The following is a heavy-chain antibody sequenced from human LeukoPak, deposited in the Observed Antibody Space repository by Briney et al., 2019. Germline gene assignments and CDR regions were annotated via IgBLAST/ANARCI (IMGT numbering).Heavy chain of an antibody. CDR1: GFTFSSYG. Sequence: GGSLRLSCAASGFTFSSYGMHWVRQAPGKGLEWVAFIRYDGSNKYYADSVKVRFTISRDNSKNTLYLQMNSLRAEDTAVYYCAKDDSREDIVVVPAATAFDYWGQGTLVTVSS. D-gene: IGHD2-2*01. CDR3: AKDDSREDIVVVPAATAFDY. CDR2: IRYDGSNK. J-gene: IGHJ4*02. V-gene: IGHV3-30*02.